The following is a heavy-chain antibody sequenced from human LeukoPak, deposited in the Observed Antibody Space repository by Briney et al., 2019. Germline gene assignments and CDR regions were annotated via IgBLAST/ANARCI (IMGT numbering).Heavy chain of an antibody. CDR3: ARRGGQLLWFGESGSRSDHYDY. CDR2: ISTGSSTI. V-gene: IGHV3-48*02. Sequence: AGGSLRLSCAASGFTFSSYSMNWVRQAPGKGLEWVSYISTGSSTIYYADSVKGRFTISRDNAKNSLYLQMNSLRDEDTAVYYCARRGGQLLWFGESGSRSDHYDYWGQGTLVTVSS. CDR1: GFTFSSYS. J-gene: IGHJ4*02. D-gene: IGHD3-10*01.